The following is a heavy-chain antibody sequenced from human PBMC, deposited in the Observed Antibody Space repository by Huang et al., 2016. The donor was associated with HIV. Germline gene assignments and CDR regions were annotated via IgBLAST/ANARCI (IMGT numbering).Heavy chain of an antibody. CDR2: IFHRGST. Sequence: QLQLQESGSGLVKPSQTLSLTCAVSGGSISSGGYSWNWIRQPPRKGLEWIGYIFHRGSTYYNASLKSRVTISIDRSKNQFSLKLSSVTAADTALYYCAREFGGWFDPWGQGTLVTVSS. CDR3: AREFGGWFDP. CDR1: GGSISSGGYS. J-gene: IGHJ5*02. D-gene: IGHD3-10*01. V-gene: IGHV4-30-2*01.